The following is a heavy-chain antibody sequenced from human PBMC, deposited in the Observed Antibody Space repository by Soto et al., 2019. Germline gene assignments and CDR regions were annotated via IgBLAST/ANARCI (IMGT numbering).Heavy chain of an antibody. Sequence: ASVKVSCKASGFTFTSYAMHWVRQAPGQRLEWMGWINAGNGNTKYSQKFQGRVTITRDTSASTAYMELSSLRSEDTAVYYCARVGGWYVPDYWGQGTLVTVSS. V-gene: IGHV1-3*01. CDR2: INAGNGNT. D-gene: IGHD6-19*01. CDR1: GFTFTSYA. J-gene: IGHJ4*02. CDR3: ARVGGWYVPDY.